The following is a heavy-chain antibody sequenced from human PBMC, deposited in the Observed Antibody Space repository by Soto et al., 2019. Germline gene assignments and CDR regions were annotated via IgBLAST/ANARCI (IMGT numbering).Heavy chain of an antibody. D-gene: IGHD3-22*01. Sequence: GSCTASGFTFTSSAVQWVRQARGQRLEWIGWIVVGSGNTNYAQKFQERVTITRDMSTSTAYMELSSLRSEDTAVYYCAAAHYYDSSGYYYQSDYWGQGTLVTVSS. CDR1: GFTFTSSA. CDR2: IVVGSGNT. V-gene: IGHV1-58*01. CDR3: AAAHYYDSSGYYYQSDY. J-gene: IGHJ4*02.